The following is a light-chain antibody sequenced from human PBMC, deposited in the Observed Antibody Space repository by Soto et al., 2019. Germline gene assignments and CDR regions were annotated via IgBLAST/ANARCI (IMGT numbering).Light chain of an antibody. CDR1: QSVISTD. CDR2: AAS. CDR3: QQYGTSPPD. V-gene: IGKV3-20*01. Sequence: EIVLTPSPGTLSLSPGERATLSCRASQSVISTDLAWYQQKPGQAPRLLVYAASSRASGIPDRFSGSGSGTDFTLTISRLEPEDVAVYYCQQYGTSPPDFGGGTRVEI. J-gene: IGKJ4*01.